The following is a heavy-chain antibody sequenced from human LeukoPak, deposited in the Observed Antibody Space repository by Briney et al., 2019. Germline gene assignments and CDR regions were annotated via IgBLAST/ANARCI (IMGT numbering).Heavy chain of an antibody. CDR1: GGSFSGYY. V-gene: IGHV4-34*01. Sequence: PSETLSLTCAVYGGSFSGYYWSWIRQPPGKGLEWIGEINHYGSSTYNPSLKSRVTISVDTSKNQFSLKLSPVTAADTAVYYCARHTLYYYGSGSYYRWFDPWGQGTLVTVSS. D-gene: IGHD3-10*01. CDR3: ARHTLYYYGSGSYYRWFDP. J-gene: IGHJ5*02. CDR2: INHYGSS.